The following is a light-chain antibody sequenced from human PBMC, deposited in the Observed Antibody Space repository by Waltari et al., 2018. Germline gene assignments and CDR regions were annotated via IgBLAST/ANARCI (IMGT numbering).Light chain of an antibody. CDR1: TSNIGPTF. V-gene: IGLV1-44*01. Sequence: QSVLTQPPAASGTPGQRVTPSCSGATSNIGPTFGHRYPQAPGPAPTALTSRTNHRPSGVPDRLSGSKSGTSASLAITGLRSEDEAVYYCASWDGSMNGDWVFGGGTTLTVL. CDR2: RTN. J-gene: IGLJ2*01. CDR3: ASWDGSMNGDWV.